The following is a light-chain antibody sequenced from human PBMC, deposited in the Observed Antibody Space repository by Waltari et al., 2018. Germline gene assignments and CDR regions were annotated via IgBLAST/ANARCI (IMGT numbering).Light chain of an antibody. CDR3: QQYNNRPPIT. Sequence: EIVMTQSPATLSVSPGERAIPSCRASQSVASNLAWYQQKPGQAPRLLIYGASTRATGIPARFSGSVSGTEFTLTISSLESEDFAVYHCQQYNNRPPITFGQGTRLEIK. J-gene: IGKJ5*01. CDR1: QSVASN. CDR2: GAS. V-gene: IGKV3-15*01.